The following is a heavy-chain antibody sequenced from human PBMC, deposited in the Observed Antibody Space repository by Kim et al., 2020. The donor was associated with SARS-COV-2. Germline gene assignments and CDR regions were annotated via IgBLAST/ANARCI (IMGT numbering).Heavy chain of an antibody. D-gene: IGHD2-15*01. CDR3: ARDGYCSGGSCYYYYYMDV. J-gene: IGHJ6*03. Sequence: RFTISRDNSKNTLYLQMNSLRAEDTAVYYCARDGYCSGGSCYYYYYMDVWGKGTTVTVSS. V-gene: IGHV3-30*01.